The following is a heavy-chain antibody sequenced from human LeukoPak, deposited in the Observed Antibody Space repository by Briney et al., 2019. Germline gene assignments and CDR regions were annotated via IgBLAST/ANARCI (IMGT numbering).Heavy chain of an antibody. V-gene: IGHV1-8*03. CDR1: GYTFTSYD. D-gene: IGHD3-16*01. CDR3: ARTYDHYYYYYMDV. Sequence: GASVKVSCKASGYTFTSYDINWVRQATGQGLEWMGWMNPNSGNTGYAQKFQGRVTITRNTSISTAYMELSSLRSEDTAVYYCARTYDHYYYYYMDVWGKGTTVTVSS. J-gene: IGHJ6*03. CDR2: MNPNSGNT.